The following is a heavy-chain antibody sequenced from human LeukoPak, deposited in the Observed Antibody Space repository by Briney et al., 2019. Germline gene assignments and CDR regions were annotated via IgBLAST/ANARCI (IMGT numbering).Heavy chain of an antibody. CDR1: GFTFSSYA. V-gene: IGHV3-23*01. J-gene: IGHJ4*02. Sequence: PGGSLRLSCAPSGFTFSSYAISWVRPAPGKGLEWVLAISGSGGSTYYADSVKGRFTISRDNSKNTLYLQMNSLRAEGTAVYYCAKWHSSSWYLRTWGQGTLVTVSS. D-gene: IGHD6-13*01. CDR2: ISGSGGST. CDR3: AKWHSSSWYLRT.